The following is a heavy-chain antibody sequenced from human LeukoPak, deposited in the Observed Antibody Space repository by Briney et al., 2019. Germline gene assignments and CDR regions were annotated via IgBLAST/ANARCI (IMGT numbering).Heavy chain of an antibody. D-gene: IGHD3-22*01. CDR2: INHSGST. J-gene: IGHJ4*02. CDR1: GGSFSGYY. CDR3: ARGHRVSSGYYHPKFDY. Sequence: SETLSLTCAVYGGSFSGYYWSRIRQPPGKGLEWIGEINHSGSTNYNPSLKSRVTISVDTSKNQFSLKLSSVTAADTAVYYCARGHRVSSGYYHPKFDYWGQGTLVTVSS. V-gene: IGHV4-34*01.